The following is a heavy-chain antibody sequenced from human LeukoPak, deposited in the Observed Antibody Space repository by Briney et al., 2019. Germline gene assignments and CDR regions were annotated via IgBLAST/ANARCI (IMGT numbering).Heavy chain of an antibody. V-gene: IGHV5-51*01. D-gene: IGHD6-13*01. Sequence: GESLKISCKGSGYSFTNYWIGWVRQMPGKGLEWVAIIFPGDSNTRYSPSFQGRVTISADKSISTAYLEWSSLKASDSAMYYCARESSPPAYGMDVWGKGTTVTVS. CDR1: GYSFTNYW. CDR2: IFPGDSNT. J-gene: IGHJ6*04. CDR3: ARESSPPAYGMDV.